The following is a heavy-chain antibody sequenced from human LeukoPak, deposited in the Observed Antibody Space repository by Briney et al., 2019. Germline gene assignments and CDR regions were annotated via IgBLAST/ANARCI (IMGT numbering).Heavy chain of an antibody. CDR3: ARAVTKAFGDEYYFDY. J-gene: IGHJ4*02. Sequence: SETLSLTCTVSTGSISSGDYYWSWIRQPPGKGLEWIGYIYYSGSTYYNPSLKSRVTISVDTSKNQFSLKLSSVTAADTAVYYCARAVTKAFGDEYYFDYWGQGTLVTVSS. CDR2: IYYSGST. V-gene: IGHV4-30-4*08. CDR1: TGSISSGDYY. D-gene: IGHD3-10*01.